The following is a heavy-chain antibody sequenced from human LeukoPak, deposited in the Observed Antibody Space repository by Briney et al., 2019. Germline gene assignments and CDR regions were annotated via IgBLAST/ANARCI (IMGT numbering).Heavy chain of an antibody. Sequence: SVKVSCKASGGTFSSYAISWVRQAPGQGLEWMGGIIPIFGTANYAQKFQGRVTITADESTSTAYMELSSLRSEDTAVYYCTRGSIAYYYMDVWGKGTTVTISS. D-gene: IGHD3-22*01. CDR1: GGTFSSYA. V-gene: IGHV1-69*13. CDR3: TRGSIAYYYMDV. J-gene: IGHJ6*03. CDR2: IIPIFGTA.